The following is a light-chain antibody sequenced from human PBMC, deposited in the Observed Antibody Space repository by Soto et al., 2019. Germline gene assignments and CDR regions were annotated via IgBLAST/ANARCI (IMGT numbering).Light chain of an antibody. V-gene: IGLV2-23*03. CDR3: CSYAGGSTFEEV. Sequence: QSVLTQPASVSGSPGQSITISCTGTSSDVGSYNLVSWYQQHPGKAPKLMIYEGSKRPSGVSNRFSGSKSGNTASLTISGLQAEDEADYYCCSYAGGSTFEEVFGGGTKVTVL. CDR2: EGS. J-gene: IGLJ3*02. CDR1: SSDVGSYNL.